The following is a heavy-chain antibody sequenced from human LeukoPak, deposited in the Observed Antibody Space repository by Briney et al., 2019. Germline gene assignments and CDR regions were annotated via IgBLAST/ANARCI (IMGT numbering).Heavy chain of an antibody. CDR3: ARGARSYYYYGMDV. CDR2: ISSSSSTI. CDR1: GFTFSSYS. J-gene: IGHJ6*02. Sequence: GGSLRLSCAASGFTFSSYSMNWVRQAPGKGLEWVSYISSSSSTIYYADSVKGRFTISRDNAKNSLYLQMNSLRAEDTAVYYCARGARSYYYYGMDVWGQGTTVTVSS. V-gene: IGHV3-48*01.